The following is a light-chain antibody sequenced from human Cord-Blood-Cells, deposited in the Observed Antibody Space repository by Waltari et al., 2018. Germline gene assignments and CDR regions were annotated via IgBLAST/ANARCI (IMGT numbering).Light chain of an antibody. CDR1: NIGSKS. J-gene: IGLJ1*01. V-gene: IGLV3-21*03. Sequence: SYVLTQPPSVSVAPGKTARITCGGNNIGSKSVHWYQQKPGQAPVLVVYDDSDRHSGVPERFSGSNSGNTATLTIIRVEAGDEADYYCQVWDSSSDHYVFGTGTKVTVL. CDR3: QVWDSSSDHYV. CDR2: DDS.